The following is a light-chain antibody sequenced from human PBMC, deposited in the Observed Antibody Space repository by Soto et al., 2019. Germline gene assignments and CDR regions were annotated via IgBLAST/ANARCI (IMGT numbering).Light chain of an antibody. Sequence: EIVLTQSPGTLSLSPGERATLSCRASQSVSSSYLAWFQQKPGQAPRLLIYGASSRSTGIPDRFSVSGSGTDFTLTISRLEPDDFAVYYCQQYGSSPPWPFGQGTKVEIK. CDR1: QSVSSSY. J-gene: IGKJ1*01. V-gene: IGKV3-20*01. CDR3: QQYGSSPPWP. CDR2: GAS.